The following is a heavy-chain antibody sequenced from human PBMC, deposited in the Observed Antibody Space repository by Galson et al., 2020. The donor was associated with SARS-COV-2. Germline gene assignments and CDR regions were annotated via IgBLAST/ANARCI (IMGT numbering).Heavy chain of an antibody. V-gene: IGHV5-51*01. J-gene: IGHJ5*02. D-gene: IGHD2-2*01. CDR1: GYSFTSYW. CDR2: IYPGDSDT. Sequence: GESLKISCKGSGYSFTSYWIGWVRQMPGKGLEWMGIIYPGDSDTRYSPSLQGQFTLSADKSISTAYLQWSSLKASDTAMYYCARVYDIVVVPAAKGYNWFDAWGQGTLVTVSS. CDR3: ARVYDIVVVPAAKGYNWFDA.